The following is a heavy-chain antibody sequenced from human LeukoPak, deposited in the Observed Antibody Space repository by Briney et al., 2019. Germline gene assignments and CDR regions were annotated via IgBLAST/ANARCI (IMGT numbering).Heavy chain of an antibody. CDR2: IYYSGSA. D-gene: IGHD6-6*01. CDR3: ARHIGARLASGYYYYMDV. V-gene: IGHV4-59*01. J-gene: IGHJ6*03. CDR1: GGSISNYY. Sequence: SETLSLTCTVSGGSISNYYWSWIRQPPGKELEYIGYIYYSGSANYNPSLKSRVTMSVDTSKNQFSLRLNYLTAADTAVYYCARHIGARLASGYYYYMDVWGKGTTVTVSS.